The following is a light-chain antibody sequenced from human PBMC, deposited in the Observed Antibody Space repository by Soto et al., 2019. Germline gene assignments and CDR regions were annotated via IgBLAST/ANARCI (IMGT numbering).Light chain of an antibody. CDR3: QQYNSQWT. Sequence: EIQMNLSPSTLSASVSDRVTITCRASQSISSWLAWYQQKPGRAPKLLIYKASSLESGVPSRFSGSGSGTEFTLTISSLQPDDFATYYCQQYNSQWTFGQGTKVDIK. V-gene: IGKV1-5*03. CDR1: QSISSW. J-gene: IGKJ1*01. CDR2: KAS.